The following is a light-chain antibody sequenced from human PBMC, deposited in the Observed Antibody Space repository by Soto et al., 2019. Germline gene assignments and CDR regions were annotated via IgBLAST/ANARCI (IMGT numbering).Light chain of an antibody. Sequence: QSALTQPASVSGSPGQSITISCTGTSSDVGSYNYVSWYQQHPGKAPKLMIYEVSNRPSGVSNRFSGSKSGNTASLTISGLQAEDEADYYCSSYTSGSSYVFGTGTKVTVL. V-gene: IGLV2-14*01. J-gene: IGLJ1*01. CDR1: SSDVGSYNY. CDR3: SSYTSGSSYV. CDR2: EVS.